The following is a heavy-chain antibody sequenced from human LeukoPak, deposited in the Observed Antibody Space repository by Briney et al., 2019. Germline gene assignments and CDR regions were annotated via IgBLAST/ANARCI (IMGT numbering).Heavy chain of an antibody. CDR1: GFTFSSYA. Sequence: GGSLRLSCAASGFTFSSYAMSWVRQAPGKGLEWVSVIYSGGSTYYADSVKGRFTISSDNSKNTLYLQMNSLRAEDTAVYYCASRRSFHYYYGMDVWGQGTTVTVSS. J-gene: IGHJ6*02. CDR2: IYSGGST. CDR3: ASRRSFHYYYGMDV. V-gene: IGHV3-66*01.